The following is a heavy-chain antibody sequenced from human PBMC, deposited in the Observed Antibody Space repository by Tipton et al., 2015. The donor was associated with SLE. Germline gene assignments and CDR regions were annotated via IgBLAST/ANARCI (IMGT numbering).Heavy chain of an antibody. CDR3: AKDMGTSGLDY. J-gene: IGHJ4*02. Sequence: GSLRLSCAASGFTVSSNYMSWVRQAPGKGLEWVSVISGDGYITYYADSVKGRFTISRDNSKNTLYLQMNSLRADDTALYYCAKDMGTSGLDYWSQGTLVTVSS. CDR1: GFTVSSNY. D-gene: IGHD3-3*01. CDR2: ISGDGYIT. V-gene: IGHV3-23*01.